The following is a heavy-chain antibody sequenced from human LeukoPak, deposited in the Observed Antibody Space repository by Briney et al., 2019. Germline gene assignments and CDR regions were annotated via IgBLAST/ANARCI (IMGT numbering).Heavy chain of an antibody. Sequence: SQTLSLTCAIYGYSVSSNSAAWNWIRQSPSRGLEWLGRTYYRSKWYNDYAVSVKSRITINPDTSKNQFSLQLNSVTPEDTAVYYCARSVEMATIRWGYYFDYWGQGTLVTVSS. CDR1: GYSVSSNSAA. J-gene: IGHJ4*02. D-gene: IGHD5-24*01. CDR3: ARSVEMATIRWGYYFDY. CDR2: TYYRSKWYN. V-gene: IGHV6-1*01.